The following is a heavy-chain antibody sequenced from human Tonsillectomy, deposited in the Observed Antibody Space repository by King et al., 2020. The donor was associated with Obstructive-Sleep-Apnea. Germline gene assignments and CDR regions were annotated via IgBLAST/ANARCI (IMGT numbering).Heavy chain of an antibody. D-gene: IGHD2-15*01. Sequence: QLVKSGGGLVQPGGSLRLSCAASGFTFSSYWMSWVRQAPGKGLEWVANIKQDGSEKYYVDSVKGRFTISRDNAKNSLYLQMNSLRAEDTAVYYCARDRRPGCSGGSCYFLDYWGQGTLVTVSS. J-gene: IGHJ4*02. CDR2: IKQDGSEK. V-gene: IGHV3-7*01. CDR1: GFTFSSYW. CDR3: ARDRRPGCSGGSCYFLDY.